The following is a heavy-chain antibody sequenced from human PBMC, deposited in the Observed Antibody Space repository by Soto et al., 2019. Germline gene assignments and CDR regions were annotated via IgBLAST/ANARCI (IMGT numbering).Heavy chain of an antibody. D-gene: IGHD3-10*01. V-gene: IGHV4-59*11. Sequence: SETLSLTCAVSGGSISSHYWSWIRQPPGKGLEWIGYVYYTGSTKYNPSLKSRVTISVDTSKNQFSLKLNSVTTADTAVYYCARDLYATGSPFDPWGQGTLVTVSS. CDR3: ARDLYATGSPFDP. CDR1: GGSISSHY. J-gene: IGHJ5*02. CDR2: VYYTGST.